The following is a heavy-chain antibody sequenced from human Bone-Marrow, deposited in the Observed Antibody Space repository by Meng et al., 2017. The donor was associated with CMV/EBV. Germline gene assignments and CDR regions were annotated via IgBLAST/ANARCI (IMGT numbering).Heavy chain of an antibody. Sequence: SVKVSCKASGGTFSSYAISWVRQAPGQGLEWMGGIIPIFGTANYAQKFQGRVTITTDESTSTAYMELSSLRSEDTAVYYCARDLYYYDSSGYLYYWGQGTLDTVSS. D-gene: IGHD3-22*01. CDR2: IIPIFGTA. CDR1: GGTFSSYA. J-gene: IGHJ4*02. CDR3: ARDLYYYDSSGYLYY. V-gene: IGHV1-69*05.